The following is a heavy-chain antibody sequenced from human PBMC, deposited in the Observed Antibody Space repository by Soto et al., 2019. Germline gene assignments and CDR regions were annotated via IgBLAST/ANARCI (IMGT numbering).Heavy chain of an antibody. J-gene: IGHJ6*03. Sequence: EVHLVEAGGGLVKPGGSLRLSCAASGFTFSTYSMDWVRQAPGKGLEWVSSISGGGSSIYSADAVKGRFSISRDNAKNSQYLQMNSLRAQDTAVYYCARVRGNAVIPGDTPEDSYMDVWGRGTTVTVSS. CDR3: ARVRGNAVIPGDTPEDSYMDV. V-gene: IGHV3-21*01. CDR1: GFTFSTYS. CDR2: ISGGGSSI. D-gene: IGHD2-2*01.